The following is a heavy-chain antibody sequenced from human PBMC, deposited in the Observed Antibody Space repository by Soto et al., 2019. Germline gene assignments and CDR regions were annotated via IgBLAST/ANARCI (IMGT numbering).Heavy chain of an antibody. V-gene: IGHV1-2*02. CDR1: GYTFTGAY. CDR3: ARDFTTRSYGVDV. CDR2: INPTSGGT. J-gene: IGHJ6*02. D-gene: IGHD3-16*01. Sequence: QAQLVQSGAEVKKPGASVKVSCKASGYTFTGAYIHWVRQAPGQGLEWMGCINPTSGGTEIAQKVQGTVTVTRDTSTTTVYMEMNRLRSDDTGVYYCARDFTTRSYGVDVWGQGTAGTVSS.